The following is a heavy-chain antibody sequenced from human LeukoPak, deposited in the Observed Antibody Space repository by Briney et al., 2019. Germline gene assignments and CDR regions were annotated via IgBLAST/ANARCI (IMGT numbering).Heavy chain of an antibody. V-gene: IGHV4-38-2*02. CDR1: GYSISSGYY. Sequence: SETLSLTCTVSGYSISSGYYWGWIRQPPGKGLEWIGEINHSGSTNYNPSLKSRVTISVDTSKNQFSLKLSPVTAADTAVYYCAYCSGGSCPYYFDYWGQGTLVTVSS. CDR2: INHSGST. J-gene: IGHJ4*02. D-gene: IGHD2-15*01. CDR3: AYCSGGSCPYYFDY.